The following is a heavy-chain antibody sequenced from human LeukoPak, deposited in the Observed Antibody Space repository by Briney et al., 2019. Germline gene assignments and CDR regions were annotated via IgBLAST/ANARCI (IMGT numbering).Heavy chain of an antibody. CDR2: ISGIGSST. CDR3: ARDMIVVVMGDAFGI. V-gene: IGHV3-23*01. Sequence: GGSLRLSCAASGFTFSSYAMIWVRQAPGKGLEWVSTISGIGSSTFYADFVKGRFTIARDNSKNTLYLQMNSLRAEDTAVYYCARDMIVVVMGDAFGIWGQGTMVTVSS. J-gene: IGHJ3*02. CDR1: GFTFSSYA. D-gene: IGHD3-22*01.